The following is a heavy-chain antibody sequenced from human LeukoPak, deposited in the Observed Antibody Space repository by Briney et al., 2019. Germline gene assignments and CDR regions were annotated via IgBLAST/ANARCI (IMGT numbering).Heavy chain of an antibody. J-gene: IGHJ3*02. Sequence: GGSLRLSCAASGFTFSSYWMSWVRQAPGKGLEWVANIKQDGSEKYYVDSVKGRFTISRDNAKNSPYLQMNSLRAEDTAVYYCARDRIDSRYGVAFDIWGQGTMVTVSS. V-gene: IGHV3-7*01. CDR3: ARDRIDSRYGVAFDI. D-gene: IGHD3-10*01. CDR1: GFTFSSYW. CDR2: IKQDGSEK.